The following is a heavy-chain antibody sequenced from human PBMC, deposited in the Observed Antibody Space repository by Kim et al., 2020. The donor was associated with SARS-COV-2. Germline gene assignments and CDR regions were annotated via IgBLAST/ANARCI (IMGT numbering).Heavy chain of an antibody. CDR3: ARPPDNKLDGCEI. D-gene: IGHD1-20*01. J-gene: IGHJ3*02. V-gene: IGHV4-39*01. Sequence: IPSLRSRVTISVDTSRNQFSLRLSSVTAADTAIYYCARPPDNKLDGCEIWGQGTLVTFSS.